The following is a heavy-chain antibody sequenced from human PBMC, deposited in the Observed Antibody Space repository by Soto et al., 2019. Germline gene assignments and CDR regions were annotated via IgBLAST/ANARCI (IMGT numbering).Heavy chain of an antibody. J-gene: IGHJ6*03. D-gene: IGHD3-22*01. CDR1: GFTFSSYR. CDR2: IWYDGSNK. Sequence: GSLRRSCAASGFTFSSYRRHWVRQAPGKGLEWVAVIWYDGSNKYYADSVKGRFTISRDNSKNTLYLQMNSLRAEDTAVNYFAKGAIEVVGTPVSYLAFWRKGTSVPVS. V-gene: IGHV3-33*06. CDR3: AKGAIEVVGTPVSYLAF.